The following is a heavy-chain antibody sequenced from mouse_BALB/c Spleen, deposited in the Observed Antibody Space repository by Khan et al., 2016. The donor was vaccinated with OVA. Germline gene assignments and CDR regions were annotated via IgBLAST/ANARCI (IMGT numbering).Heavy chain of an antibody. CDR3: ARAYYRYGGYYAMDY. CDR1: GFSLSRYN. J-gene: IGHJ4*01. Sequence: QVRLQQSGPGLVAPSQSLSITCTVSGFSLSRYNIHWVRQPPGKGLEWLGMIWGGGGTDYNSTLKSRLSISKDNSKSQVFLKMNSLQSVDTAMYYCARAYYRYGGYYAMDYWGQGTSVTVSS. V-gene: IGHV2-6-4*01. CDR2: IWGGGGT. D-gene: IGHD2-14*01.